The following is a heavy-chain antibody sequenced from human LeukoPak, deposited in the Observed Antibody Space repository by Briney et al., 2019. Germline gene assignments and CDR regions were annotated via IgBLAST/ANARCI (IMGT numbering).Heavy chain of an antibody. CDR2: INPSGGST. V-gene: IGHV1-46*01. Sequence: ASVKVSCKASGYTFTSYYMHWVRQAPGQGLEWMGIINPSGGSTSYAQKFQGRVTMTRDTSTSTVYMELSSLRSEDTAVYYCARESFNRAVSPYYYYGMDVWGQGTTVTVSS. CDR1: GYTFTSYY. D-gene: IGHD1-26*01. CDR3: ARESFNRAVSPYYYYGMDV. J-gene: IGHJ6*02.